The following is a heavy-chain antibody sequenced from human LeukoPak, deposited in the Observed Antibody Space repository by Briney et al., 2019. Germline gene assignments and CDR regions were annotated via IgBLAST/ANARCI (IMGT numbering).Heavy chain of an antibody. D-gene: IGHD3-22*01. CDR1: GGSISSYY. CDR3: ARVLGEDYYDSSGYSLDY. V-gene: IGHV4-38-2*02. CDR2: IYHSGST. Sequence: PSETLSLTCTVSGGSISSYYWSWIRQPPGKGLEWIGSIYHSGSTYYNPSLKSRVTISVDTSKNQFSLKLSSVTAADTAVYYCARVLGEDYYDSSGYSLDYWGQGTLVTVSS. J-gene: IGHJ4*02.